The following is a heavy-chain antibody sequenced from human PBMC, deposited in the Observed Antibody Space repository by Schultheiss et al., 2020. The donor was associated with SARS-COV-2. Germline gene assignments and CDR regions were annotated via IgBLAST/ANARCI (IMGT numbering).Heavy chain of an antibody. D-gene: IGHD3-3*01. Sequence: SETLSLTCTVSGGSISSYYWSWIRQPPGKGLEWIGYIYYSGSTNYNPSLKSRVTIAVDTSKNQFSLKLSSVTAADTAVYYCARGVGGTRYYYYGMDVWGQGTTVTVSS. CDR1: GGSISSYY. J-gene: IGHJ6*02. V-gene: IGHV4-59*01. CDR3: ARGVGGTRYYYYGMDV. CDR2: IYYSGST.